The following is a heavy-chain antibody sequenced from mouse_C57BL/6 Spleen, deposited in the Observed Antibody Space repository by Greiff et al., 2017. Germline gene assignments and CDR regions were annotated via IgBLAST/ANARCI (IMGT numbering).Heavy chain of an antibody. CDR3: ARGDGEDAMDY. CDR2: ISDGGSYT. J-gene: IGHJ4*01. CDR1: GFTFSSYA. D-gene: IGHD1-1*01. V-gene: IGHV5-4*01. Sequence: EVQVVESGGGLVKPGGSLKLSCAASGFTFSSYAMSWVRQTPEKRLEWVATISDGGSYTYYPDNVKGRFTISRDNAKNNLYLQMSHLKSEDTAMYYCARGDGEDAMDYWGQGASVTVSS.